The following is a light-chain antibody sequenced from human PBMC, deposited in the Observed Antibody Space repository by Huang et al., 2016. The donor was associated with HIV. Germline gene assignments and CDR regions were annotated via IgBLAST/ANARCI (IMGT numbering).Light chain of an antibody. CDR2: AAS. Sequence: ETVMTQSPVTLSVSPGDRASLSCRSSQIVSSHLAWYQQQPGQAPGLLIYAASTRATGVPARFSGSGAGTEFTRTISTLQSEDSAVYYCQQYNDFRSTFGPGTRVEIK. CDR1: QIVSSH. CDR3: QQYNDFRST. V-gene: IGKV3-15*01. J-gene: IGKJ3*01.